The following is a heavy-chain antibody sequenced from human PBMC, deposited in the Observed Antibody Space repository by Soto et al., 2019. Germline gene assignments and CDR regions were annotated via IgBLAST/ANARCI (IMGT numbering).Heavy chain of an antibody. V-gene: IGHV1-18*01. CDR3: ARIPGTTGTVVGWFDP. CDR1: GYTFTSYG. Sequence: ASVKVSCKASGYTFTSYGISWVRQAPGQGLEWMGWISAYNGNTNYAQKLQGRVTMTTDTSTSTAYIELRSLRSDDTAVYYFARIPGTTGTVVGWFDPWGQGTLVTVSS. CDR2: ISAYNGNT. J-gene: IGHJ5*02. D-gene: IGHD1-1*01.